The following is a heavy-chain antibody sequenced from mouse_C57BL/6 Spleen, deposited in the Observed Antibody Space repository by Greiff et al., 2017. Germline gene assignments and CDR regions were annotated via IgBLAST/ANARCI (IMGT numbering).Heavy chain of an antibody. CDR1: GYAFSSSW. CDR2: IYPGDGDT. D-gene: IGHD2-2*01. J-gene: IGHJ4*01. CDR3: ARSYGYDEAMDY. Sequence: VMLVESGPELVKPGASVKISCKASGYAFSSSWLNWVKQRPGKGLEWIGRIYPGDGDTNYNGKFKGKATLTADKSSSTAYMQLSSLTSEDSAVYFCARSYGYDEAMDYWGQGTSVTVSS. V-gene: IGHV1-82*01.